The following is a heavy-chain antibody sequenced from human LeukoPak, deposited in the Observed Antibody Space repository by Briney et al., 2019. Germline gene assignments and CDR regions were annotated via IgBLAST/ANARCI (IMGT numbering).Heavy chain of an antibody. CDR2: IIPILGIA. CDR1: GGTFSSYA. D-gene: IGHD3-10*01. V-gene: IGHV1-69*04. J-gene: IGHJ6*02. CDR3: ARGGLGSYYNGGYYGMDV. Sequence: SVKVSCKASGGTFSSYAISWVRQAPGQGLEWMGRIIPILGIANYAQKFQGRVTITADKSTSTAYMELSSLRSEDTAVYYCARGGLGSYYNGGYYGMDVWGQGTTVTVSS.